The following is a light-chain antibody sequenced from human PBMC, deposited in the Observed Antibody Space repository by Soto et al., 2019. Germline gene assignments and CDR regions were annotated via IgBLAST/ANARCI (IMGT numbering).Light chain of an antibody. CDR2: GAS. Sequence: EIVLTQSPGTLSLSPGERATLSCRASQSVSSSYLAWYQQKPGQAPRLLIYGASSRATGIPDRFSGSGSGTDSILTISRLEPEDFALYYCQQYGSSPWTFGQGTKV. CDR1: QSVSSSY. J-gene: IGKJ1*01. V-gene: IGKV3-20*01. CDR3: QQYGSSPWT.